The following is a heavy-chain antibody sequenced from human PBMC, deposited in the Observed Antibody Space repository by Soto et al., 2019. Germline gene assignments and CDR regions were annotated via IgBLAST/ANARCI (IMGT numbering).Heavy chain of an antibody. CDR3: ARDVTDYVLDV. J-gene: IGHJ6*02. Sequence: QMQLVESGGGVVQPGNSLRLSCAASGFIFSNYAMHWVRQAPGKGLEWVALKSYDGRYIYYADSVKGRFAISRDNSKKTVELLMNSLRREDTAVYYCARDVTDYVLDVWGQGTTVNVSS. D-gene: IGHD3-9*01. V-gene: IGHV3-30*03. CDR1: GFIFSNYA. CDR2: KSYDGRYI.